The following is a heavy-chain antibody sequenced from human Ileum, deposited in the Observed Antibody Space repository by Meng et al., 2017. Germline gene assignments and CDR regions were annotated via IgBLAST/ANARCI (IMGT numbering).Heavy chain of an antibody. D-gene: IGHD3-22*01. J-gene: IGHJ3*02. CDR2: INNDGSDT. CDR1: GFTFSSDW. CDR3: AELTSSVFDI. Sequence: VQLVESGGGLVQPGGYLSLSCAASGFTFSSDWMHWVRQAPGKGLVWVSGINNDGSDTNSADSVQGRFTISRDNANNTLYLQMNSLRAEDTAVYYCAELTSSVFDIWGQGTVVTVSS. V-gene: IGHV3-74*01.